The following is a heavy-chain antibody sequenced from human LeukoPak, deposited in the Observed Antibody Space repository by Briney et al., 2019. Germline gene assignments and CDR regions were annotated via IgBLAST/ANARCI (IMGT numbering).Heavy chain of an antibody. CDR3: TRAFDYNCFNP. V-gene: IGHV4-38-2*01. J-gene: IGHJ5*02. CDR1: NYSISSGFY. Sequence: PSETLSLTCAVSNYSISSGFYWAWVRQPPGKGLEWIGNIYYSGSTYCNPSLKSRIIISVDTSKNQFSLKLRSVTAADTAVYYCTRAFDYNCFNPRGQGTLVTVSS. CDR2: IYYSGST. D-gene: IGHD3-9*01.